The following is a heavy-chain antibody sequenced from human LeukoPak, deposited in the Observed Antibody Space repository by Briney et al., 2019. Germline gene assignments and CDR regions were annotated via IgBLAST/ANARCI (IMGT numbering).Heavy chain of an antibody. Sequence: PGGSLRLSCAASGFTVSSNYMSWVRQAPGKGLEWVSVIYSGVSTYYADSVKGRFTISRHSSKNTLYLQMNSLRTEDTAVYYCARVTGTTFYDAFDIWGLGTMVTVSS. V-gene: IGHV3-53*04. CDR2: IYSGVST. D-gene: IGHD1-7*01. J-gene: IGHJ3*02. CDR1: GFTVSSNY. CDR3: ARVTGTTFYDAFDI.